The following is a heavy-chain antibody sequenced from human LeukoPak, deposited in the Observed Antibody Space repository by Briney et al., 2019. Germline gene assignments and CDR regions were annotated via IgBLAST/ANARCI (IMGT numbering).Heavy chain of an antibody. CDR2: IYYSGST. Sequence: SETLSLTCTVSGGSISSGDYYWSWIRQPPGKGLEWIGYIYYSGSTYYNPSLKSRVTISVDTSKNQFSLKLSSVTAADTAVYYCARAPDDYYGSSYYFDYWGQGTLVTVPS. J-gene: IGHJ4*02. CDR3: ARAPDDYYGSSYYFDY. D-gene: IGHD3-10*01. V-gene: IGHV4-30-4*01. CDR1: GGSISSGDYY.